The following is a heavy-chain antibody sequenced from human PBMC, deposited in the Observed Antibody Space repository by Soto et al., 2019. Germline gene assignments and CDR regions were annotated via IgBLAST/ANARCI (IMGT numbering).Heavy chain of an antibody. V-gene: IGHV1-18*04. J-gene: IGHJ6*04. Sequence: GASVKVACKASGYTFTSYGISWVRQAPGQGLEWMGWISAYNGNANYAQKFQGRVTITADESTSTAYMELSSLRYEDTAVYYCARSTLYCTNGVCYTKGSSIYYNVMDVWGKGTTVTVSS. CDR2: ISAYNGNA. CDR1: GYTFTSYG. D-gene: IGHD2-8*01. CDR3: ARSTLYCTNGVCYTKGSSIYYNVMDV.